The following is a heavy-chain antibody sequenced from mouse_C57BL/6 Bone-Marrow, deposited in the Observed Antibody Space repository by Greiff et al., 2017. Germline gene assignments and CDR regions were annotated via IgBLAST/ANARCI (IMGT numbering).Heavy chain of an antibody. V-gene: IGHV1-50*01. Sequence: QVQLQQPGAELVKPGASVKLSCKASGYTFTSYWMQWVKQRPGQGLEWIGEIDPSDSYTNYNQKFKDKATSTVDTSSSTANMQLSSLTSEDSAVYDCARDGYHWYFDVWGTGTTVTVSS. J-gene: IGHJ1*03. CDR3: ARDGYHWYFDV. CDR1: GYTFTSYW. CDR2: IDPSDSYT. D-gene: IGHD2-3*01.